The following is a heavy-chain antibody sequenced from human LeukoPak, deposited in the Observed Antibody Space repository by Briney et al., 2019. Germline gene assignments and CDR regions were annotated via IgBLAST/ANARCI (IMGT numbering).Heavy chain of an antibody. CDR2: INIDGSEK. D-gene: IGHD6-25*01. CDR3: ARSDRGPEY. Sequence: GGSLRLSCSASGFTFSSRWINWVRQAPGRGLEWVAIINIDGSEKHYVDSVKGRFTISRDNAKNSLYLQMNSLGAEDTAVYYCARSDRGPEYWGQGTLVTVSS. J-gene: IGHJ4*02. V-gene: IGHV3-7*01. CDR1: GFTFSSRW.